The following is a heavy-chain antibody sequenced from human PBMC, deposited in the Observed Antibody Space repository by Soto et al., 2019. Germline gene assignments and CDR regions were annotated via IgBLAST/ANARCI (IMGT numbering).Heavy chain of an antibody. CDR2: IYPGDSDT. D-gene: IGHD3-10*01. J-gene: IGHJ6*02. Sequence: PGESLKISCKGSGYSFTSYWIGWVRQMPGKGLEWMGIIYPGDSDTRYSPSFQGQVTISADKSISTAYLQWSSLKASDTAMYYCARRTMVRGVINYYYYGMDVWGQGTTVTVSS. CDR3: ARRTMVRGVINYYYYGMDV. CDR1: GYSFTSYW. V-gene: IGHV5-51*01.